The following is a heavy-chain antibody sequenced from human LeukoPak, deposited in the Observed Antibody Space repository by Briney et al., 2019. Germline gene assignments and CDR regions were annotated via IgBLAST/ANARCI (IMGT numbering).Heavy chain of an antibody. D-gene: IGHD5/OR15-5a*01. J-gene: IGHJ4*02. V-gene: IGHV3-7*01. Sequence: GGSLRLSCAAYGFTFSSHSMSWDRQAPGKGLEWVATVKEDGSEEHYVDSVKCRFTISRDNAVKSLYLQMNSLRAEDTAVYFCARLLHYERSVYRPVDCWGQGTLVAVSS. CDR3: ARLLHYERSVYRPVDC. CDR1: GFTFSSHS. CDR2: VKEDGSEE.